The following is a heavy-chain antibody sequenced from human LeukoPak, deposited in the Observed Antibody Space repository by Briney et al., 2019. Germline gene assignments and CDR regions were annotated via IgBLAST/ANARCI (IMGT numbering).Heavy chain of an antibody. CDR2: IYYSGST. Sequence: SETLSLTCTVSGGSISSSSYYWGWIRQPPGKGLEWIGSIYYSGSTYYNPSLKSRVTISVDTSKNQFSLKLSSVTAADTAVYYCARPPGGSWYVDYWGQGTLVTVSS. V-gene: IGHV4-39*01. J-gene: IGHJ4*02. CDR1: GGSISSSSYY. D-gene: IGHD6-13*01. CDR3: ARPPGGSWYVDY.